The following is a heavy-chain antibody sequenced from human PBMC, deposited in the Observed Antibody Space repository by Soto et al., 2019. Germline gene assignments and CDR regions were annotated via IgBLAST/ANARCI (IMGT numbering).Heavy chain of an antibody. V-gene: IGHV5-51*01. Sequence: LKISCKGSGYSFTSYWIGWVRQMPGKGLEWMGIIYPGDSDTRYSPSFQGQVTISADKSISTAYLQWSSLKASDTAMYYCARAMGGVTGTTRWFDPWRQGTLVTVSS. J-gene: IGHJ5*02. CDR3: ARAMGGVTGTTRWFDP. CDR1: GYSFTSYW. CDR2: IYPGDSDT. D-gene: IGHD1-7*01.